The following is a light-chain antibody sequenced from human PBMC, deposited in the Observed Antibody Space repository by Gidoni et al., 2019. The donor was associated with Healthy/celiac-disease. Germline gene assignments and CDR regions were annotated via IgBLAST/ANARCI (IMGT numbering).Light chain of an antibody. CDR1: QSISSY. CDR2: AAS. V-gene: IGKV1-39*01. J-gene: IGKJ1*01. Sequence: DIQMTQSPSSLSASVGDRVTIPCRASQSISSYLNWYQQKPGKAPKLLIYAASSLQSGVPSRFSGSGSGTDFTLTISSVQAEDVATYYCIQSYRTLWTFGQGTKVEIK. CDR3: IQSYRTLWT.